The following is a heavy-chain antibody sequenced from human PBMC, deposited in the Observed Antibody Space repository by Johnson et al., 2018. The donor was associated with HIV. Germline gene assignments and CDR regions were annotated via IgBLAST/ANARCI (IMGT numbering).Heavy chain of an antibody. D-gene: IGHD1-26*01. V-gene: IGHV3-30-3*01. CDR3: ARGGGRWGIDAFDI. CDR1: GFTFSSYA. J-gene: IGHJ3*02. Sequence: QVQVLESGGGLVQPGRSLRLSCAASGFTFSSYAMHWVRQAPGKGLEWVAVISYDGSNKYYADSVKGRFTISRDHSKNTLYLQMNSLRAEDTAVYYCARGGGRWGIDAFDIWGQGTMVTVSS. CDR2: ISYDGSNK.